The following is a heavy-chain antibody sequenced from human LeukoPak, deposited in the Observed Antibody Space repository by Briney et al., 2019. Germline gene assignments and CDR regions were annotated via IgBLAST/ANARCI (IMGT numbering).Heavy chain of an antibody. D-gene: IGHD3-3*02. CDR3: ARDGILGSHDC. CDR2: INNEGSGT. Sequence: GGSLRLSCAASGFTFRSHWMHWVRQTPGKGLVWVSHINNEGSGTSYADSVKGRFTITRDNAKNTLFLQMNSLRAEDTAVYYCARDGILGSHDCWGQGTLVTVSS. CDR1: GFTFRSHW. J-gene: IGHJ4*02. V-gene: IGHV3-74*01.